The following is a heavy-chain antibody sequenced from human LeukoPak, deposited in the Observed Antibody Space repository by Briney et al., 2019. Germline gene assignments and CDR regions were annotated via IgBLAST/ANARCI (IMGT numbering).Heavy chain of an antibody. D-gene: IGHD2-2*01. Sequence: HGKSLKISCKGSGYRFTNYWIGWVRQMPGKGLELMGIIYPDDSDTRYSPSFQGQVTISADKSISTAYLRWSSLKASDTAIYYCARGGFCTGTSCYLAWFDPWGQGTLVTVSS. CDR2: IYPDDSDT. V-gene: IGHV5-51*01. J-gene: IGHJ5*02. CDR3: ARGGFCTGTSCYLAWFDP. CDR1: GYRFTNYW.